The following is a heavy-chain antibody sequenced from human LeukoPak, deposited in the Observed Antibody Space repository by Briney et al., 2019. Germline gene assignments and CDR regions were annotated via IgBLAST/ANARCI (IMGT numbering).Heavy chain of an antibody. D-gene: IGHD6-13*01. Sequence: GESLKISCKGSGYSFTTYWIGWVRQMPGKGLEWMGRIDPSDSYTNYSPSFQGHVTISADKSISTAYLQWSSLKASDTAMYYCARQRIAGNNWFDPWGQGTLVTVSS. CDR2: IDPSDSYT. CDR1: GYSFTTYW. V-gene: IGHV5-10-1*01. J-gene: IGHJ5*02. CDR3: ARQRIAGNNWFDP.